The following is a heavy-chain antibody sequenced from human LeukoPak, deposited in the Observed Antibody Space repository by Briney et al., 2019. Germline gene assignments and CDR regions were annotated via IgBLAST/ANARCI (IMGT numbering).Heavy chain of an antibody. Sequence: SETLSLTCTVSGYSISSGYYWGWIRQPPGKGLEWIGRIYTSGSTNYNPSLKSRVTISIDTSKNQFSLKLSSVTAADTAVYYCTRGDNNWGQGTLVTVSS. CDR3: TRGDNN. CDR1: GYSISSGYY. D-gene: IGHD2/OR15-2a*01. CDR2: IYTSGST. V-gene: IGHV4-38-2*02. J-gene: IGHJ4*02.